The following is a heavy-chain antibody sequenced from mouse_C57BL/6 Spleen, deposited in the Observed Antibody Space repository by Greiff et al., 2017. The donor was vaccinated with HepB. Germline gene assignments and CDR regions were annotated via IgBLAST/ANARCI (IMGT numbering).Heavy chain of an antibody. CDR1: GYTFTDYY. D-gene: IGHD1-1*01. J-gene: IGHJ2*01. CDR2: INPYNGGT. Sequence: VQLQQSGPVLVKPGASVKMSCKASGYTFTDYYMIWVKQSHGKSLEWIGVINPYNGGTSYNQKFKGKATLTVDKSSSTAYMELNSLTSEDSAVYYCARSDYGSSYFDYWGQGTTLTVSS. V-gene: IGHV1-19*01. CDR3: ARSDYGSSYFDY.